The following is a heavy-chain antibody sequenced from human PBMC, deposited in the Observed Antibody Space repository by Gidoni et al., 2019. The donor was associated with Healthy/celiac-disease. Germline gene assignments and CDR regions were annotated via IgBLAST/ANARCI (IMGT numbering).Heavy chain of an antibody. J-gene: IGHJ6*02. CDR1: GFTFSRYG. Sequence: QVQLVESGGGVVQPGRSLRLSCAASGFTFSRYGMHWVRQAPGKGLEWVAVISYDGSNKYYADSVKGRFTISRDNSKNTLYLQMNSLRAEDTAVYYCAKDPVDTAMDYYYYGMDVWGQGTTVTVSS. CDR3: AKDPVDTAMDYYYYGMDV. V-gene: IGHV3-30*18. CDR2: ISYDGSNK. D-gene: IGHD5-18*01.